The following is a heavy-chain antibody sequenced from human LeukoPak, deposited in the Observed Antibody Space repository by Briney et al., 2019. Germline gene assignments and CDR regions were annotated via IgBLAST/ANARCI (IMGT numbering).Heavy chain of an antibody. Sequence: ASVTVSCKASGYTFTSYYMHWVRQAPGQGLEWMGIINPSGGSTSYAQKFQGSVTMTRDMSTSTVYMELSSLRSEDTAVYYCARNSRHDAFDIWGQGTMVTVSS. J-gene: IGHJ3*02. CDR2: INPSGGST. CDR3: ARNSRHDAFDI. CDR1: GYTFTSYY. V-gene: IGHV1-46*01. D-gene: IGHD5-18*01.